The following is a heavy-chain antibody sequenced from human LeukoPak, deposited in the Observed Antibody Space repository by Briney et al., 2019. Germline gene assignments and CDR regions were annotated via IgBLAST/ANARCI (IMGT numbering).Heavy chain of an antibody. CDR3: AKDFASYYYYMDV. CDR2: ISWNSGSI. CDR1: GFTFDDYA. J-gene: IGHJ6*03. Sequence: GRSLRLSCAASGFTFDDYAMHWVRQAPGKGLEWVSGISWNSGSIGYADSVKGRFTISRDNAKNSLYLQMNSLRAEDTALYYCAKDFASYYYYMDVWGKGTTVTVSS. V-gene: IGHV3-9*01.